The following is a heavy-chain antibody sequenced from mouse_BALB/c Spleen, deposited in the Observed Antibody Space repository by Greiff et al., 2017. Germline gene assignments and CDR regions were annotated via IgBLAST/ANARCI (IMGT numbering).Heavy chain of an antibody. CDR3: ARQGNWDYFDY. CDR2: ISSGGSYT. CDR1: GFTFSSYG. J-gene: IGHJ2*01. D-gene: IGHD4-1*01. V-gene: IGHV5-6*01. Sequence: VHLVESGGDLVKPGGSLKLSCAASGFTFSSYGMSWVRQTPDKRLEWVATISSGGSYTYYPDSVKGRFTISRDNAKNTLYLQMSSLKSEDTAMYYCARQGNWDYFDYWGQGTTLTVSS.